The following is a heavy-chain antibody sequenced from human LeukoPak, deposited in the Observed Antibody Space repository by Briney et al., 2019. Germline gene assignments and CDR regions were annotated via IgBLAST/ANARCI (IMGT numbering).Heavy chain of an antibody. CDR2: ISGSGGST. V-gene: IGHV3-23*01. D-gene: IGHD3-22*01. CDR3: AKGGGRYDSSGYPYYFDY. J-gene: IGHJ4*02. CDR1: GFTFSSYA. Sequence: GASLRLSCAASGFTFSSYAMSWVRQAPGKGLEWVSAISGSGGSTYYADSVEGRFTISRDNSKNTLYLQMNSLRAEDTAVYYCAKGGGRYDSSGYPYYFDYWGQGTLVTVSS.